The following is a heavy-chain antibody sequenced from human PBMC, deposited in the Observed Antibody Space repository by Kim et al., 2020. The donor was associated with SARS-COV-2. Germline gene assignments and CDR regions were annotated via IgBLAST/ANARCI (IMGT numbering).Heavy chain of an antibody. CDR2: LMSISGTT. Sequence: SVKVSCKASGDTFTTYAIVWVRQASGKGLEWLGGLMSISGTTNYAQKFQDRVTITADASTTTVYMVLSSLRSEGSAMYYCATAEYYGSGTYYSNDYWGQGTLVTVSS. D-gene: IGHD3-10*01. J-gene: IGHJ4*02. V-gene: IGHV1-69*13. CDR1: GDTFTTYA. CDR3: ATAEYYGSGTYYSNDY.